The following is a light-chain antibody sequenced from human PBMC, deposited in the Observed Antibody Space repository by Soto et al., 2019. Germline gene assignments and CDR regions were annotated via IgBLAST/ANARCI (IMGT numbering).Light chain of an antibody. CDR3: QHYADSPHT. V-gene: IGKV3-20*01. CDR2: GAS. CDR1: QSVSSY. Sequence: EIVMTQSPATVPASPGERVTLFCRASQSVSSYVAWYQQKPGQAPRLLIYGASSRATDIPDRFSGSGYGTDFILTISRLEPEDFAVYYCQHYADSPHTFGQGTKVDIK. J-gene: IGKJ2*01.